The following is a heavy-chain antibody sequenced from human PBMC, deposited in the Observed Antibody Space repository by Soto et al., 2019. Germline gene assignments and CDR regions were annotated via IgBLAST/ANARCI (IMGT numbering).Heavy chain of an antibody. CDR2: VLPITGST. CDR1: GGLFSVFS. V-gene: IGHV1-69*06. CDR3: ATIRVRGGPLRFED. Sequence: QVQLVQSGAEVKKPGSSVKVSCKTSGGLFSVFSFNWVRQAPGQGLEWMGGVLPITGSTDYAQKFQGRISTTAERSTSTNYMELSRLTSDDTANYYGATIRVRGGPLRFEDGGQGTLISVSS. J-gene: IGHJ4*01. D-gene: IGHD5-12*01.